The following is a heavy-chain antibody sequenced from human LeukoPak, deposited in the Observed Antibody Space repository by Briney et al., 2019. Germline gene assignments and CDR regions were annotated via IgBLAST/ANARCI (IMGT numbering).Heavy chain of an antibody. CDR3: ARMGVSYYYDSSTYYPVAFDV. CDR2: IFHTGSI. Sequence: SETLSLTCAVSGYSISGGYYWGWIRQSPGKGLEWIASIFHTGSIYYNPSLKSRVTLSVDMSKNQFSLELISVTAADTAVYYCARMGVSYYYDSSTYYPVAFDVWGQGTMVTVSS. D-gene: IGHD3-22*01. CDR1: GYSISGGYY. V-gene: IGHV4-38-2*01. J-gene: IGHJ3*01.